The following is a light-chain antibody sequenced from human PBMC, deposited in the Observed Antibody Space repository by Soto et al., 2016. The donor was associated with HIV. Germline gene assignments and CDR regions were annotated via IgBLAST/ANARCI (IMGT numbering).Light chain of an antibody. CDR3: QSADASGTYRV. V-gene: IGLV3-25*03. CDR2: TDN. CDR1: ALPRQY. J-gene: IGLJ2*01. Sequence: SYELTQPPSVSVSPGQTARITCSGDALPRQYAYWYQQKPGQAPMLVISTDNEGPSGIPERFSGSSSGTTVTLIISGVQAEDEADYYCQSADASGTYRVFGGGTKLTVL.